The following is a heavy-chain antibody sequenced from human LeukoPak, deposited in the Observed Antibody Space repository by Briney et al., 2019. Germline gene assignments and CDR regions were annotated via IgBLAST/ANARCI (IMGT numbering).Heavy chain of an antibody. CDR2: ISSSSGYI. J-gene: IGHJ5*02. D-gene: IGHD6-6*01. V-gene: IGHV3-21*01. Sequence: GGSLRLSCAASGFTFSSYSMNWIRQAPGKGLEWVSSISSSSGYIYHADSVKGRFTISRDNAKNSLYLQMNSLRAEDTAAYYCAREYSSSVSFDPWGQGTLVTVSS. CDR3: AREYSSSVSFDP. CDR1: GFTFSSYS.